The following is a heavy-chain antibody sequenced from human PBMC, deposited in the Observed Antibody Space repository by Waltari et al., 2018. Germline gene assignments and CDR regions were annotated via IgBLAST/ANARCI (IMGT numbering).Heavy chain of an antibody. CDR1: GFTFGNYA. V-gene: IGHV3-23*01. Sequence: EVQLLESGGGLVQPGGSLRLSWAASGFTFGNYAMSWVRQAPGKGLEYVSAIAASGGATYYADSGKGRFTISRDNSKNTLFLQMNSLRAEDTAIYYCALNWNLDYWGQGTLATVSS. CDR2: IAASGGAT. J-gene: IGHJ4*02. CDR3: ALNWNLDY. D-gene: IGHD1-1*01.